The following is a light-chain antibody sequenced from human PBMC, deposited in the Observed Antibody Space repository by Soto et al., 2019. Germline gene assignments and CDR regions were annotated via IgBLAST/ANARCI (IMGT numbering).Light chain of an antibody. CDR2: DVS. J-gene: IGLJ1*01. CDR3: SSYTASSTYV. Sequence: QSVLTQPASVSGSPGQSIAISCTGTSSDVGAYNYVSWYQQHPGKAPKLMIYDVSNRPSGVSDRFSGSKSGNTAPLTISGFQAEGVTEYYCSSYTASSTYVFGTGTKVPV. CDR1: SSDVGAYNY. V-gene: IGLV2-14*01.